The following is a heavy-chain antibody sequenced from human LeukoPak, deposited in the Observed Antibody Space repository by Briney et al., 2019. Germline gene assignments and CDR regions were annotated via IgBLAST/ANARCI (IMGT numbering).Heavy chain of an antibody. CDR2: ISYDGSYK. Sequence: GGSLRLSCAASEFTFSTYGMHWVRQAPGKGLEWVAVISYDGSYKYYADSVKGRFTISRDNSKNTLYVQLDSLRAEDTAVYYCAEDRGEVRYSYGYGFDYWGQGTLVTVSS. CDR1: EFTFSTYG. J-gene: IGHJ4*02. CDR3: AEDRGEVRYSYGYGFDY. D-gene: IGHD5-18*01. V-gene: IGHV3-30*18.